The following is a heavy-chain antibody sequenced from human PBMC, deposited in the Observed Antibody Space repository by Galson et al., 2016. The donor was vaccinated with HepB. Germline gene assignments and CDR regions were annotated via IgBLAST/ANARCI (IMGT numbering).Heavy chain of an antibody. Sequence: SLRLSCAASGFIFSDYTMNWVRQAPGKGLEWVSSISAGNSYIYYADSVRGRFTISRDNAKNSLYLQMNSLRAEDTALYYCARTAGPNWFDPWGQGTLVTVSS. CDR3: ARTAGPNWFDP. J-gene: IGHJ5*02. V-gene: IGHV3-21*01. CDR1: GFIFSDYT. CDR2: ISAGNSYI. D-gene: IGHD2-21*02.